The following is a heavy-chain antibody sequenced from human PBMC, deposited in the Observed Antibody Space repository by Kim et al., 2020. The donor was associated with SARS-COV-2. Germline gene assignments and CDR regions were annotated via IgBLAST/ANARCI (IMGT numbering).Heavy chain of an antibody. Sequence: LKSRVTISVDTSKNQFSLKLSSVTAADTAVYYCARHGYCSSTSCRDAFDIWGQGTMVTVSS. CDR3: ARHGYCSSTSCRDAFDI. V-gene: IGHV4-59*08. J-gene: IGHJ3*02. D-gene: IGHD2-2*03.